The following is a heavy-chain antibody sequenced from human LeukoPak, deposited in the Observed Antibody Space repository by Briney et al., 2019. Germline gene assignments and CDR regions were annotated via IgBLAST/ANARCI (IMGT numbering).Heavy chain of an antibody. V-gene: IGHV3-21*01. Sequence: GGSPRLSCAASGFTFSSYSMNWVRQAPGKGLEWVSSISSSSSYIYYADSVKGRFTISRDNAKNSLYLQMNSLRAEDTAVYYCARTIATGHFQHWGQGTLVTVSS. CDR1: GFTFSSYS. CDR3: ARTIATGHFQH. CDR2: ISSSSSYI. D-gene: IGHD3-9*01. J-gene: IGHJ1*01.